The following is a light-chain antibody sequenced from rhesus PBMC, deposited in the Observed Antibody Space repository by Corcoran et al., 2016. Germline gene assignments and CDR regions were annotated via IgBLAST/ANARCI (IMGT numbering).Light chain of an antibody. V-gene: IGKV3-40*03. Sequence: EIVMTQSPATLSLSPGETATLSCRASESVGSYLAWYQQKPGQAPKLLVHSAYFRATGIPDRFSGSGARTEFPLTISNLEPGDVGVYHCQQYNDLLPTFGQGTKVEIK. CDR2: SAY. CDR3: QQYNDLLPT. CDR1: ESVGSY. J-gene: IGKJ1*01.